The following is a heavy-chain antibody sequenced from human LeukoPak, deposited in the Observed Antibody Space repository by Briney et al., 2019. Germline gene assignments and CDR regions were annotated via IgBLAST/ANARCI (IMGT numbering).Heavy chain of an antibody. Sequence: ASVKVSCKASGYTFTSYGISWVRQAPGQGLEWMGWISAYNGNTNYAQKLQGRVTMTTDTSTSTAYIELRSLRSDDTAVYYCARDRCSGGSCFAAYYYYGMDVWGQGTTVTVSS. CDR3: ARDRCSGGSCFAAYYYYGMDV. D-gene: IGHD2-15*01. J-gene: IGHJ6*02. V-gene: IGHV1-18*01. CDR1: GYTFTSYG. CDR2: ISAYNGNT.